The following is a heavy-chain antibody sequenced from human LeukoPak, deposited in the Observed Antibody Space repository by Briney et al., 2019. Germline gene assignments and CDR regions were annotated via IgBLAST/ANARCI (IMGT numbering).Heavy chain of an antibody. CDR2: ISCSGSTI. Sequence: GGSLRLSCAASGFTFSDYYMSWIRQAPGKGLEWVSYISCSGSTIYYADSVKGRFTISRDNAKNSLYLQMNSLRAEDTAVYYCARVKKGSGSYYNVYWFDPWGQGTLVTVSS. D-gene: IGHD3-10*01. CDR3: ARVKKGSGSYYNVYWFDP. J-gene: IGHJ5*02. V-gene: IGHV3-11*04. CDR1: GFTFSDYY.